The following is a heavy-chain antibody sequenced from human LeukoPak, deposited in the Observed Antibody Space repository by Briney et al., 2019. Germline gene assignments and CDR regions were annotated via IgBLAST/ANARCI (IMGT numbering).Heavy chain of an antibody. J-gene: IGHJ4*02. D-gene: IGHD4-17*01. CDR2: IWYGGSNK. CDR1: GFTFSSYG. CDR3: ARDSYGDYGVDY. Sequence: QPGRSLRLSCAASGFTFSSYGMHWVRQAPGKGLEWVAVIWYGGSNKYYADSVKGRFTISRDNSKNTLYLQMNSLGAEDTAVYYCARDSYGDYGVDYWGQGTLVTVSS. V-gene: IGHV3-33*01.